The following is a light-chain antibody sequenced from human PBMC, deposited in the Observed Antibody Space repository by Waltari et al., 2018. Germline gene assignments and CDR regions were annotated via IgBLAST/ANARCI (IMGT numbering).Light chain of an antibody. CDR3: CACTRCDTVI. CDR2: NVY. V-gene: IGLV2-14*03. CDR1: RREVGAYNY. J-gene: IGLJ2*01. Sequence: QSALTQPASVSASPGQSITTSCSGTRREVGAYNYVSWYQLHPGKLRKLIISNVYDRPSVCSDRCSGSKSRNTAALIISKVLPEDGADYSFCACTRCDTVIFGGGTKLTVL.